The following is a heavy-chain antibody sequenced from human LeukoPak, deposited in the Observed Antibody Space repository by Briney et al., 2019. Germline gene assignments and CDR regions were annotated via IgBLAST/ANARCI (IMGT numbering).Heavy chain of an antibody. Sequence: GSSGKVSFKASGYNFPCYDIHWVRQAPGQGFEWMGWINPNNGDTNYAQKVQGRVTMTRDTSVSTAFMELSTLKSDDAAVYYCARGIPSFSLFGMVIYWGQGTLLTVSS. CDR3: ARGIPSFSLFGMVIY. V-gene: IGHV1-2*02. CDR1: GYNFPCYD. CDR2: INPNNGDT. J-gene: IGHJ4*02. D-gene: IGHD3-3*01.